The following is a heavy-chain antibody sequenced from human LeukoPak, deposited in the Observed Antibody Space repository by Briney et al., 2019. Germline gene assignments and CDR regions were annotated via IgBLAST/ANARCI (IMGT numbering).Heavy chain of an antibody. CDR3: SNYYDSSGYYAYYYYCMDV. CDR1: GFTFGDYA. V-gene: IGHV3-49*04. J-gene: IGHJ6*03. Sequence: PGGSLRLSCTASGFTFGDYAMSWVRQAPGKGLEWVGFIRSKAYGGTTEYAASVKGRFTISRDDSKSIAYLQMNSLKTEDTAVYYCSNYYDSSGYYAYYYYCMDVWGKGTTVTVSS. D-gene: IGHD3-22*01. CDR2: IRSKAYGGTT.